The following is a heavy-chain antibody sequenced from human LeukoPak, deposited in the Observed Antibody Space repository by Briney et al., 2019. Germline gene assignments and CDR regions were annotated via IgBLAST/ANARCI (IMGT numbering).Heavy chain of an antibody. Sequence: PGGSLRLSCAASGFTFSSYAMSWVRQAPGKGLEWVSAISGSGGSTSYADSVKGRFTISSDNAQNLLRLQMNGLKAEDAALFCRLGGDSRDFWGQGTLVTVSS. CDR1: GFTFSSYA. D-gene: IGHD1-26*01. CDR3: LGGDSRDF. CDR2: ISGSGGST. J-gene: IGHJ4*02. V-gene: IGHV3-23*01.